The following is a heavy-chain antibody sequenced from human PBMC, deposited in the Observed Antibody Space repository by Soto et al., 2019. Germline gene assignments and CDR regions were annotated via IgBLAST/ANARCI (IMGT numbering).Heavy chain of an antibody. CDR3: ADPVPAATHYDYYDMDV. CDR1: GFTFSTYS. CDR2: IYGNGGGT. J-gene: IGHJ6*02. D-gene: IGHD2-2*01. V-gene: IGHV3-23*01. Sequence: PGGSLRLSCAASGFTFSTYSMNWVRQAPGKGLEWVSGIYGNGGGTFYADSVKGRFTISRDNFKSTLYLQMNSLRADDTAVYYSADPVPAATHYDYYDMDVWGQGTTVTVSS.